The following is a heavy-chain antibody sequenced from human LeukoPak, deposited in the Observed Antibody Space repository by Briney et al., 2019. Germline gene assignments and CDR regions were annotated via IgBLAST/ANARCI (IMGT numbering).Heavy chain of an antibody. J-gene: IGHJ3*02. CDR1: GFTFSSYG. V-gene: IGHV3-30*18. Sequence: GGSLRLSCAASGFTFSSYGMHWVRQAPGKGLEWVAVISYDGSNKYYADSVKGRFTISRDNSKNTLYLQMNSLRAEDTAVYYCAKAETYDSSGYYYSSYAFDIWGQGTMVTVSS. CDR3: AKAETYDSSGYYYSSYAFDI. D-gene: IGHD3-22*01. CDR2: ISYDGSNK.